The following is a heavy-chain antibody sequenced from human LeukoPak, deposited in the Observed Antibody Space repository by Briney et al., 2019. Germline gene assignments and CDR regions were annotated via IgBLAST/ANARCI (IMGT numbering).Heavy chain of an antibody. CDR1: GYTFTSYG. V-gene: IGHV1-18*01. D-gene: IGHD5-12*01. CDR3: ARDHAQWLSGSQH. Sequence: GASVKVSCKASGYTFTSYGISWVRQAPGQGLEWVGWISAYNGNTNYAQKLQGRVTMTTDTSTSTVYMELRSLRSDDTAVYYCARDHAQWLSGSQHWGQGTLVTVSS. J-gene: IGHJ1*01. CDR2: ISAYNGNT.